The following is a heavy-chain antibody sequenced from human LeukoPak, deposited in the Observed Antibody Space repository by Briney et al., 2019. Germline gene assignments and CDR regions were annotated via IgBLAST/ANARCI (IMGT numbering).Heavy chain of an antibody. J-gene: IGHJ5*02. CDR3: TRNPDPYDFWSGYYHNWFDP. CDR1: GFTFSGSA. CDR2: IRGKANSYAT. D-gene: IGHD3-3*01. V-gene: IGHV3-73*01. Sequence: GGSLRLSCAASGFTFSGSAMHWVRQASGKGLEWVGRIRGKANSYATAYAASVKGRFTISRDDSKNTAYLQMNSLKTEDTAVYYCTRNPDPYDFWSGYYHNWFDPWGQGTLVTVSS.